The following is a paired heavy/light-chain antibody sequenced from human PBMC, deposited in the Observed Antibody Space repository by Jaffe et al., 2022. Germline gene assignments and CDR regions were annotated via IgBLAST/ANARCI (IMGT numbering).Heavy chain of an antibody. CDR1: GGSISSGSYY. CDR2: IYTSGST. J-gene: IGHJ5*02. D-gene: IGHD4-17*01. V-gene: IGHV4-61*02. CDR3: ARDLLSYGGNSGVGHWFDP. Sequence: QVQLQESGPGLVKPSQTLSLTCTVSGGSISSGSYYWSWIRQPAGKGLEWIGRIYTSGSTNYNPSLKSRVTISVDTSKNQFSLKLSSVTAADTAVYYCARDLLSYGGNSGVGHWFDPWGQGTLVTVSS.
Light chain of an antibody. J-gene: IGKJ5*01. CDR3: QQYNSYSIT. Sequence: DIQMTQSPSTLSASVGDRVTITCRASQSISSWLAWYQQKPGKAPKLLIYKASSLESGVPSRFSGSGSGTEFTLTISSLQPDDFATYYCQQYNSYSITFGQGTRLEIK. CDR1: QSISSW. CDR2: KAS. V-gene: IGKV1-5*03.